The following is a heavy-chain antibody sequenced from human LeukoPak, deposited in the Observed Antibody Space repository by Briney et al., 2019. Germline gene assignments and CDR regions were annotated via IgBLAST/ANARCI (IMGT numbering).Heavy chain of an antibody. J-gene: IGHJ6*03. CDR1: GFTFSSFE. CDR3: ARLDTPAFYYYYMDV. D-gene: IGHD1-1*01. CDR2: ISSSGSNT. Sequence: GGSLRLSCEASGFTFSSFEMNWVRQAPGKGLEWVSHISSSGSNTYYADSVKGRFTISRDNAKNSLYLQMHSLRAEDTAVYYCARLDTPAFYYYYMDVWGKGTTVTISS. V-gene: IGHV3-48*03.